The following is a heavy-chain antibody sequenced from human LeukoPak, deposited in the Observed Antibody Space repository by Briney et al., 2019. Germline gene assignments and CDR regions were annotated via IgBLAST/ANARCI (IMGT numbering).Heavy chain of an antibody. CDR2: IYYSGST. J-gene: IGHJ3*02. CDR1: GGSISSNNYF. D-gene: IGHD3-22*01. V-gene: IGHV4-39*01. Sequence: SETLSLTCTVSGGSISSNNYFWGWIRQPPGKGLEWIGSIYYSGSTYYNPSLKSRVTISVDTSKNQFSLKLSSVTAADTAVYYCARLYDYYDSSGRSYAFDIWGQGTMVTVSS. CDR3: ARLYDYYDSSGRSYAFDI.